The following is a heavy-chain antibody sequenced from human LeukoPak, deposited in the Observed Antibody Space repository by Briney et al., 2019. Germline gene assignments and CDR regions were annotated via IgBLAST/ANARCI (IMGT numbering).Heavy chain of an antibody. J-gene: IGHJ4*02. CDR3: ANPYDSSGYYEAFDY. CDR1: GFTFSSYA. CDR2: ISGSGGST. Sequence: GGSLRLSCAASGFTFSSYAMSWVRQAPGKGLEWVSAISGSGGSTYYADSVKGRFTISRDNSKNTLYLQMNSLRAEDTAVYYCANPYDSSGYYEAFDYWGQGTLVTVSS. V-gene: IGHV3-23*01. D-gene: IGHD3-22*01.